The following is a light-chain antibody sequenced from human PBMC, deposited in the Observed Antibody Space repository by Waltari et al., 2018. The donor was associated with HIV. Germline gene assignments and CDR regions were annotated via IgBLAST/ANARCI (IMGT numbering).Light chain of an antibody. V-gene: IGLV3-19*01. J-gene: IGLJ2*01. Sequence: SSELTQDPAVSVALGQTVRIPCQGDSRRSYYASWYQQKPGQAPVLVIYGKNNRPSGIPDRFSGSSSGNTASLTITGAQAEDEADYYCNSRDSSGNLVVFGGGTKLTVL. CDR3: NSRDSSGNLVV. CDR2: GKN. CDR1: SRRSYY.